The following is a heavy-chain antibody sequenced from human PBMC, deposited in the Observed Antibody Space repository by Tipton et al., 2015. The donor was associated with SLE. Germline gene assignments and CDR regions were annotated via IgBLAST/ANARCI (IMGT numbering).Heavy chain of an antibody. V-gene: IGHV4-39*07. CDR3: ARTLDTLDF. J-gene: IGHJ3*01. CDR2: IHDSGSS. Sequence: GLVKPSETLSLTCTVSGDFISSNTYYWGWIRQPPGKGLEWIGDIHDSGSSNYNPSLKSRVTISVDPAKNQFSLRLTSVTAADTAVYYCARTLDTLDFWGQGTMVTVSS. CDR1: GDFISSNTYY.